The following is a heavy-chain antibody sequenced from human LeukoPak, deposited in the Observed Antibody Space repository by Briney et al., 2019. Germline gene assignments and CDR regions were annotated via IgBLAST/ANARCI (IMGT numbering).Heavy chain of an antibody. Sequence: PGGSLRLSCAASGFTFSSYGMHWVRQAPGKGLEWVAFIRYDGSNKYYADSVKGRFTISRDNSKNTLYLQMNSLRAEDTAVYYCASPYYYGSGNRFLFDYWGQGTLVTVSS. CDR3: ASPYYYGSGNRFLFDY. CDR2: IRYDGSNK. J-gene: IGHJ4*02. CDR1: GFTFSSYG. V-gene: IGHV3-30*02. D-gene: IGHD3-10*01.